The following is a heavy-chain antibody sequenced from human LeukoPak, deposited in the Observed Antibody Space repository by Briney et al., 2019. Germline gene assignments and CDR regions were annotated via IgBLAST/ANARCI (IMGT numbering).Heavy chain of an antibody. D-gene: IGHD2-15*01. CDR1: GFTFSSYW. Sequence: GGSLRLSCAASGFTFSSYWMSWVRQAPGKGLEWVANIKQDGSEKYYVDSVKGRFTISRDNAKNSLYLQKNSLRAEDTAVYYCVRDNPRCCGVVPANIDDYWGQGTLVTVSS. CDR3: VRDNPRCCGVVPANIDDY. V-gene: IGHV3-7*01. CDR2: IKQDGSEK. J-gene: IGHJ4*02.